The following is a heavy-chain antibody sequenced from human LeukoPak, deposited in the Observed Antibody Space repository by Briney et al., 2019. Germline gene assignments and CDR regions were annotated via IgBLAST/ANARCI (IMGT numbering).Heavy chain of an antibody. Sequence: ASVKVSCKASGYTFTGDQIYWLRQAPGQALEWVGWIKPSSGDTLYEQKFQGRVTMTRDKSISSAYMELSSLRSDDTAVYYCARKSAGFLTAWGQGTLVTVSS. V-gene: IGHV1-2*02. D-gene: IGHD2/OR15-2a*01. J-gene: IGHJ5*02. CDR3: ARKSAGFLTA. CDR1: GYTFTGDQ. CDR2: IKPSSGDT.